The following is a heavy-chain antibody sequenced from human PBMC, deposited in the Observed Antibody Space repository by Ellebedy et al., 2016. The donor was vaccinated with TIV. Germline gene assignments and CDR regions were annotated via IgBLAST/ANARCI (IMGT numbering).Heavy chain of an antibody. CDR1: GYTFTNYA. Sequence: ASVKVSCXASGYTFTNYAMHWVRQAPGQRLEWMGWINAGTGKTRFSQKFQGRVTITADKASSTVYMDVNSLTSEDTAVYYCARDDDMAVDPPAMDGQPTSGPLDSWGQGTVITVSS. V-gene: IGHV1-3*01. D-gene: IGHD3-9*01. CDR3: ARDDDMAVDPPAMDGQPTSGPLDS. CDR2: INAGTGKT. J-gene: IGHJ4*02.